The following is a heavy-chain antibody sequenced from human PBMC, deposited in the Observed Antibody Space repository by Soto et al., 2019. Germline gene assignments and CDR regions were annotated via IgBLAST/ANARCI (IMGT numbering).Heavy chain of an antibody. J-gene: IGHJ4*02. CDR1: GGSISSSSYF. Sequence: QLQLQESGPGLVKSSETLSLTCTVSGGSISSSSYFWGWIRQPPGQGLEWIGSIFHTGSAYYNPSLKSRVTISVDTSKDQFSLELRSVTAADTAIYYCVPVGYCSTGFCPGVASEALAYWGQGTLVTVSS. V-gene: IGHV4-39*01. D-gene: IGHD2-2*03. CDR3: VPVGYCSTGFCPGVASEALAY. CDR2: IFHTGSA.